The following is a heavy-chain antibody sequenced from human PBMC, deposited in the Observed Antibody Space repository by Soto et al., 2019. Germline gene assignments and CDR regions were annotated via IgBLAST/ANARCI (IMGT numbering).Heavy chain of an antibody. J-gene: IGHJ5*02. CDR1: SGSIIRGVYY. Sequence: LSXTFTLSSGSIIRGVYYWGWNRQPPGKGLEWIGSIYYSGSTYYNPSLKSRVTISVDTSKNQFSLKLSSVTAADTAVYYCASQSINMVRGVIVVWFDPWGQGTLVTVSS. V-gene: IGHV4-39*01. D-gene: IGHD3-10*01. CDR2: IYYSGST. CDR3: ASQSINMVRGVIVVWFDP.